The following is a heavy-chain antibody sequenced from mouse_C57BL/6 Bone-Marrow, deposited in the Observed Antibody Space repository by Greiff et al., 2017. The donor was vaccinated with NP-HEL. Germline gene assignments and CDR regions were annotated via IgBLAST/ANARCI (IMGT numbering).Heavy chain of an antibody. Sequence: QVQLQQPGAELVKPGASVKMSCKASGYPFTSYWITWVKQGPGQGLEWIGDIYPGSGSTNYNEKFKSKATLTVDTSSSTAYMQLSSLTSEDSAVYYCARVSTRVAVFDYWGQGTTLTVSS. D-gene: IGHD1-1*01. CDR2: IYPGSGST. CDR1: GYPFTSYW. V-gene: IGHV1-55*01. J-gene: IGHJ2*01. CDR3: ARVSTRVAVFDY.